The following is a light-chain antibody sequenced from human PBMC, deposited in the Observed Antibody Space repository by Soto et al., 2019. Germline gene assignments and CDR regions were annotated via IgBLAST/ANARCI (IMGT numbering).Light chain of an antibody. CDR2: GAS. V-gene: IGKV3-20*01. J-gene: IGKJ1*01. CDR1: QSVTGNY. Sequence: ENVLTQSPDTLSLSPGERATLSCWASQSVTGNYLAWYQQKPGQAPRLLIYGASSRATAIPDRFSGSGSGTDFTLTISRLEPEDFAVYYCQQYGISPSWTFGQGTKVDIK. CDR3: QQYGISPSWT.